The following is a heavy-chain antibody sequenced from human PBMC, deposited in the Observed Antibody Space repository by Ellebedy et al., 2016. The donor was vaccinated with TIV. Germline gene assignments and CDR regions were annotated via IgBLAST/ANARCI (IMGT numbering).Heavy chain of an antibody. J-gene: IGHJ3*02. V-gene: IGHV3-23*01. CDR1: GFTLSTYA. Sequence: PGGSLRLSCEASGFTLSTYAMYWVRQAPGKGLEWVSSISDSGGNTYYADSVKGRFTISRDNSKNTLYLQMNSLRAEDTAVYYCARDPVGVGPAFDIWGQGTMVTVSS. CDR2: ISDSGGNT. CDR3: ARDPVGVGPAFDI. D-gene: IGHD4-23*01.